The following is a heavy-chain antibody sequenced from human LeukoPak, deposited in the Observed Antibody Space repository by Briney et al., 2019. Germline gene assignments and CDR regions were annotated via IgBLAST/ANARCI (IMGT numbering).Heavy chain of an antibody. J-gene: IGHJ4*02. V-gene: IGHV3-48*04. Sequence: GGSLRLSCAASEFTFSSYWMSWVRQAPGKGLEWVSYISSSGSTIFHADSVKGRFTISRDNAKNSLYLQMNSLRAEDTAVYYCARETDSTLFDYWGQGILVTVSS. CDR3: ARETDSTLFDY. D-gene: IGHD2-2*01. CDR1: EFTFSSYW. CDR2: ISSSGSTI.